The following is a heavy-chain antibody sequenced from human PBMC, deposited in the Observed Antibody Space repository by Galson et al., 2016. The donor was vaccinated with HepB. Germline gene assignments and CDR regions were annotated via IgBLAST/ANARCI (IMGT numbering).Heavy chain of an antibody. D-gene: IGHD2-15*01. CDR1: GGSVSSSY. J-gene: IGHJ5*02. Sequence: SETLSLTCTVSGGSVSSSYWSWIRQPPGKGLEWIGYIYYRGNTYYNPSLKSRVTISVDTSKNQFSLKLSSVTAADTAVYYCARGPGLYCSGGSCCGVDPWGQGTLVTVSS. CDR3: ARGPGLYCSGGSCCGVDP. V-gene: IGHV4-59*06. CDR2: IYYRGNT.